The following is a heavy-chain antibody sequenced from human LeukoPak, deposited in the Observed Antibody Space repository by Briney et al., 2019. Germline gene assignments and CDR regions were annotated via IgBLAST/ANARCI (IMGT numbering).Heavy chain of an antibody. CDR1: GYTFTGYY. Sequence: GASVKVSCKASGYTFTGYYMHWVRQATGQGLEWMGWMNPNSGNTGYAQKFQGRVTMTRNTSISTAYMELSSLRSEDTAVYYCARDLYGDYRNVLIDYWGQGTLVTVSS. CDR2: MNPNSGNT. V-gene: IGHV1-8*02. D-gene: IGHD4-17*01. CDR3: ARDLYGDYRNVLIDY. J-gene: IGHJ4*02.